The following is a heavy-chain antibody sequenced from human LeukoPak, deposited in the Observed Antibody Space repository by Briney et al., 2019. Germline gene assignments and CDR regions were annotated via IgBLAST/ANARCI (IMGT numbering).Heavy chain of an antibody. CDR1: GGSISNYY. Sequence: SETLSLTCTVSGGSISNYYWSWIRQPPGKGLEWIAYINYSGSTNYNPSLKSRVTISVDTSKNHFSLTLSSVTAADTAVYYCARVGASLTAAGTFRYYYMDVWGKGTTVTVSS. CDR3: ARVGASLTAAGTFRYYYMDV. CDR2: INYSGST. V-gene: IGHV4-59*01. J-gene: IGHJ6*03. D-gene: IGHD6-13*01.